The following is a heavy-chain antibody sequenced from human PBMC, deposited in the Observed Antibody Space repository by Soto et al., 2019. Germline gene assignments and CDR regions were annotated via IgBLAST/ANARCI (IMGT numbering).Heavy chain of an antibody. Sequence: ASVKVSCKASGYTFTGYYMHWVRQAPGQGLEWMGWINPNSGGTNYAQKFQGWVTMTRDTSISTAYMELSRLRSDDTAVYYCAREPRTYNYDFWSGPTRSGLDPWGQGPLVTVSS. CDR2: INPNSGGT. V-gene: IGHV1-2*04. D-gene: IGHD3-3*01. J-gene: IGHJ5*02. CDR3: AREPRTYNYDFWSGPTRSGLDP. CDR1: GYTFTGYY.